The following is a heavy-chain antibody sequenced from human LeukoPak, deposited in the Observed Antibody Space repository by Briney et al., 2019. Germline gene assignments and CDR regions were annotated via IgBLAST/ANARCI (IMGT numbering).Heavy chain of an antibody. CDR1: GFTFSSYS. J-gene: IGHJ3*02. Sequence: GGSLRLSCAASGFTFSSYSMNWVRQAPGKGLEWVSSISSSSSYIYYADSVKGRFTISRDNAKNSLYLQMNSLRAEDTAVYYCARGGNTFGGVIVDAFDIWGQGTMVTASS. V-gene: IGHV3-21*01. CDR3: ARGGNTFGGVIVDAFDI. CDR2: ISSSSSYI. D-gene: IGHD3-16*02.